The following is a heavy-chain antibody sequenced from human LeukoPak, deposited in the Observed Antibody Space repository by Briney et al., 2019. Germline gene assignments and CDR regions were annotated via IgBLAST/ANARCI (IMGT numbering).Heavy chain of an antibody. Sequence: SETLSLTCTVSGGSISSYYWSWIRQPPGKGLEWIGYIYYSGSTNYNPSLKSRVTISVDTSKNQFSLKLSSVTAADTALYYCARLEIFDSSGYYGAFDIWGQGTMVTVSS. CDR1: GGSISSYY. CDR3: ARLEIFDSSGYYGAFDI. V-gene: IGHV4-59*12. D-gene: IGHD3-22*01. J-gene: IGHJ3*02. CDR2: IYYSGST.